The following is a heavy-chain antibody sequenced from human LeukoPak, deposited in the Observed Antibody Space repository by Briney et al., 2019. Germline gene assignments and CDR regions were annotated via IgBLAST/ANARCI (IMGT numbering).Heavy chain of an antibody. CDR3: ARVSEMATITNNFDY. J-gene: IGHJ4*02. D-gene: IGHD5-24*01. Sequence: PGGSLRLSCAASGFTFSSYSMNWVRQAPGKGLEWVSSISSSSSYIYYADSVKGRFTISRDNAKNSLYLQMNSLRAEDTAVYYCARVSEMATITNNFDYSGQGTLVTVSS. CDR2: ISSSSSYI. CDR1: GFTFSSYS. V-gene: IGHV3-21*01.